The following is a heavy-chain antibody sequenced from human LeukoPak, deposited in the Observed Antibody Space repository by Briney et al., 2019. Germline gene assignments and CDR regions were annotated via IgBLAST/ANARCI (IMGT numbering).Heavy chain of an antibody. CDR2: IIPILGIA. J-gene: IGHJ5*02. D-gene: IGHD6-19*01. Sequence: ASVKVSCKASGGTFSSYAISWVRQAPGQGLEWMGRIIPILGIANYAQKFQGRVTITADKSTSTAYMELSSLRSEDTAVYYCARGSSGWYSWFDPWGQGTRVTVSS. CDR1: GGTFSSYA. V-gene: IGHV1-69*04. CDR3: ARGSSGWYSWFDP.